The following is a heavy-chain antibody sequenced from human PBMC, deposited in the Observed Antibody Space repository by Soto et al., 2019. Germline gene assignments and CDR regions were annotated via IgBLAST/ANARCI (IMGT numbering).Heavy chain of an antibody. CDR1: GCTFTSYG. CDR2: FRAYNGNT. J-gene: IGHJ6*02. CDR3: ARVGMDKAMGVSYYYYGMDV. D-gene: IGHD5-18*01. Sequence: ASVKVSCKASGCTFTSYGISWVRQAPGQGLEWMGWFRAYNGNTNYAQKVESRVTMTTDTSTSTAYMELRSLRSDDTAVYYCARVGMDKAMGVSYYYYGMDVCGQGTTVTVSS. V-gene: IGHV1-18*04.